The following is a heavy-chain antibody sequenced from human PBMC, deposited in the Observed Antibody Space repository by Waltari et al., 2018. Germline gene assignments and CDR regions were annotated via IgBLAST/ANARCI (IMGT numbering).Heavy chain of an antibody. CDR1: GYTFTGYY. J-gene: IGHJ4*02. CDR3: AREEAVAGTCLAY. Sequence: QVQLVQSGAEVKKPGASVKVSCKASGYTFTGYYMHWVRQAPGQGLEWMGWINPNIGGTNDAQKCQGRVTLTRDTSISTAYMELSRLRSDDTAVYYCAREEAVAGTCLAYWGQGTLVTVSS. V-gene: IGHV1-2*02. CDR2: INPNIGGT. D-gene: IGHD6-19*01.